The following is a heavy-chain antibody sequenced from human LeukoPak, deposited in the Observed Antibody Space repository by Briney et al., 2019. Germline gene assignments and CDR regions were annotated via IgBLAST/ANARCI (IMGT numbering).Heavy chain of an antibody. D-gene: IGHD6-19*01. CDR2: IYHSGST. V-gene: IGHV4-4*02. CDR3: ARSGAVAGPKRRLDY. CDR1: GGSISSSNW. Sequence: PSGTLSLTCAVSGGSISSSNWWSWVRQPPGKGLEWIGEIYHSGSTNYNPSLKSRVTISVDKSKNQFSLKLSSVTAADTAVYYCARSGAVAGPKRRLDYWGQGTLVTVSS. J-gene: IGHJ4*02.